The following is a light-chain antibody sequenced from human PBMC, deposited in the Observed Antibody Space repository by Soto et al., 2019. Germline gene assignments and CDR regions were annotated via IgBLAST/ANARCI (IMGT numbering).Light chain of an antibody. Sequence: EIVMTQSPATLSVSPGDRANLSCRASQSVSSNLAWYQHKPGQPPRLVIYGASTRAPGIPAKFSGSGSGTEFTLTISSLQSEDFAVYYCQQYNDWPPYTFGQGTKLEIK. J-gene: IGKJ2*01. CDR2: GAS. V-gene: IGKV3-15*01. CDR3: QQYNDWPPYT. CDR1: QSVSSN.